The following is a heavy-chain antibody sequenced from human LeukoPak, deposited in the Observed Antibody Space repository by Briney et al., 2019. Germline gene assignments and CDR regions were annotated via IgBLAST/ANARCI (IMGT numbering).Heavy chain of an antibody. D-gene: IGHD3-10*01. V-gene: IGHV4-59*08. J-gene: IGHJ5*02. CDR3: ARRAWPRGNYKGGYWFDP. CDR1: GGSISSYY. CDR2: IYYSGST. Sequence: SETLSLTCTVSGGSISSYYWSWIRQPPGKGLEGIGYIYYSGSTDYNPSLKSRVTISVDTSKNQFSLKLSSVAAADTAVYYCARRAWPRGNYKGGYWFDPWGQGTLVTVSS.